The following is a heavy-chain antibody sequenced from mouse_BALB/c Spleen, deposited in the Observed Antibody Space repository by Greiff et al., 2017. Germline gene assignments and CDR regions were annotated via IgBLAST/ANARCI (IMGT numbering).Heavy chain of an antibody. Sequence: EAQLQESGPGLVKPSQSLSLTCTVTGYSITSDYAWNWIRQFPGNKLEWMGYISYSGSTSYNPSLKSRISITRDTSKNQFFLQLNSVTTEDTATYYCARFGGYGFDYWGQGTTLTVSS. CDR2: ISYSGST. V-gene: IGHV3-2*02. D-gene: IGHD2-2*01. J-gene: IGHJ2*01. CDR1: GYSITSDYA. CDR3: ARFGGYGFDY.